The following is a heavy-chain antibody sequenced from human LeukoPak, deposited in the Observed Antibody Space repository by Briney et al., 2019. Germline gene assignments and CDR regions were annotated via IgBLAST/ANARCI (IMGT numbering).Heavy chain of an antibody. CDR3: AREGTTTVTKNFDY. V-gene: IGHV1-46*01. CDR2: IQFSGGTT. D-gene: IGHD4-17*01. J-gene: IGHJ4*02. CDR1: GYTFTSHY. Sequence: ASVKVSCKASGYTFTSHYVHWVRQAPGQGLEWMGAIQFSGGTTTYAQKFQGRVTMTRDTSTNTVYMELNSLRSDDTAVYYCAREGTTTVTKNFDYWGQGTLVTVSS.